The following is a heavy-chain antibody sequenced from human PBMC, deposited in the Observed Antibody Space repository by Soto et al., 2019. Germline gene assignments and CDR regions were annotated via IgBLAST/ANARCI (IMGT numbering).Heavy chain of an antibody. J-gene: IGHJ6*02. CDR1: GASFSTYS. Sequence: EVQLVESGGGLVMPGGSLRLSCIASGASFSTYSMHWVLQAPGKGLEWVSSIRRRGDYTDYADSLKGRFTISRDNAKTSLSLQMISLRAEDTAVYYCARSTSLGGMGVWGQGTTVTVSS. CDR3: ARSTSLGGMGV. D-gene: IGHD1-1*01. V-gene: IGHV3-21*01. CDR2: IRRRGDYT.